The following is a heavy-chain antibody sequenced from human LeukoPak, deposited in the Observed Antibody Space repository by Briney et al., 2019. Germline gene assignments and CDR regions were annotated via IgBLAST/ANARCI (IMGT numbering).Heavy chain of an antibody. Sequence: GASVKVSCKASGYTFTSYYMHWVRQAPGQGLEWMGIINPSGGSTSYAQKFQGRVTTTRDTSTSTVYMELSSLRSEDTAVYYCARDPHRIYYFDYWGQGTLVTVSS. J-gene: IGHJ4*02. CDR1: GYTFTSYY. V-gene: IGHV1-46*01. CDR2: INPSGGST. CDR3: ARDPHRIYYFDY.